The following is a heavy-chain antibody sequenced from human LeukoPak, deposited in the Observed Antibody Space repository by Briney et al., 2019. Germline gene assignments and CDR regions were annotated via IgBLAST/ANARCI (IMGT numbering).Heavy chain of an antibody. V-gene: IGHV3-30-3*01. Sequence: GGSLRLSCAASGFTFSTYAMHWVRQAPGKGLEWVATMSFDGNNRYYADSVKGRFTISRDNSKSTLYLQMNSLRAEDTAVYYCARAVSWQWLPPPLGYWGQGTLVTVSS. D-gene: IGHD6-19*01. CDR1: GFTFSTYA. CDR2: MSFDGNNR. CDR3: ARAVSWQWLPPPLGY. J-gene: IGHJ4*02.